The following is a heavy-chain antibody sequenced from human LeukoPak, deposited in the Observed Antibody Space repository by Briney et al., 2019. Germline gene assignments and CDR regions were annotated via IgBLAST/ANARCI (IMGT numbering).Heavy chain of an antibody. CDR2: TSGHNGNT. Sequence: GASVKVSCKASGYTFSSFDISWVRQAPGQGLEWMGWTSGHNGNTKYAQKFEGRVTMTTDTSTSIAYMELRSLKSDDTAVYYCARAHSSGWYVGDYWGQGTLVTV. D-gene: IGHD6-19*01. V-gene: IGHV1-18*01. CDR1: GYTFSSFD. CDR3: ARAHSSGWYVGDY. J-gene: IGHJ4*02.